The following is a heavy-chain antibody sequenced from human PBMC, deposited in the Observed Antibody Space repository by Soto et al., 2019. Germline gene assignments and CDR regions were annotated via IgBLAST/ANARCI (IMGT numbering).Heavy chain of an antibody. Sequence: GGSLRLSCAASGFTFSSYGMHWVRQAPGKGLEWVAVIWYDGSNKYYADSVKGRFTISRDNSKNTLYLQMNSLRAEDTAVYYCARDRLPHYDFWSGYYDYFDYWGQGTLVTVSS. CDR1: GFTFSSYG. D-gene: IGHD3-3*01. V-gene: IGHV3-33*01. CDR2: IWYDGSNK. J-gene: IGHJ4*02. CDR3: ARDRLPHYDFWSGYYDYFDY.